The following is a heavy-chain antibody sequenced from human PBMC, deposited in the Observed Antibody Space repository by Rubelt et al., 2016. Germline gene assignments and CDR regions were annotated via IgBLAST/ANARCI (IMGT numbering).Heavy chain of an antibody. V-gene: IGHV4-59*08. CDR3: ARRRITMVRGVIYNWFDP. D-gene: IGHD3-10*01. Sequence: QVQLQESGPGLVKPSETLSLTCTVSGGSISSYYWSWIRQPPGKGLEWIGYIYYSGSTNYNPSLKIRGTISVDTSKNQFSLKLSSVTAADTAVYYCARRRITMVRGVIYNWFDPWGQGTLVTVSS. CDR1: GGSISSYY. CDR2: IYYSGST. J-gene: IGHJ5*02.